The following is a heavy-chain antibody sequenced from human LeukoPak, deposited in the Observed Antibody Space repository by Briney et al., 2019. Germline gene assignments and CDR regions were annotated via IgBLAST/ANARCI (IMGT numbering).Heavy chain of an antibody. D-gene: IGHD2-21*02. J-gene: IGHJ3*02. CDR3: ARDLDTYVVLTAYDTFDI. V-gene: IGHV3-7*01. CDR2: IKQDGSEK. Sequence: PGGSLRLSCAASRFTFSSYWMSWVRQAPGKGLEWVANIKQDGSEKYYVDSVKGRFTISRDNAKKSLYLQMNSLRAEDTAVYYCARDLDTYVVLTAYDTFDIWGQGTMVTVSS. CDR1: RFTFSSYW.